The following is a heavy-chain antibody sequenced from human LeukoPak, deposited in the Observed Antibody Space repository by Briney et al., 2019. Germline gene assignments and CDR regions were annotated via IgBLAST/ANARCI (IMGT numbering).Heavy chain of an antibody. CDR3: ATQGIMATSGY. CDR1: GFTFSSYA. CDR2: ISYDGSNK. J-gene: IGHJ4*02. V-gene: IGHV3-30*04. Sequence: GGSLRLSCAASGFTFSSYAMHWVRQAPGKGLEWVAVISYDGSNKYYADSVKGRSTISRDNSKNTLYLQKNSLRAEDTAVYYCATQGIMATSGYWGQGTLVTVSS. D-gene: IGHD5-12*01.